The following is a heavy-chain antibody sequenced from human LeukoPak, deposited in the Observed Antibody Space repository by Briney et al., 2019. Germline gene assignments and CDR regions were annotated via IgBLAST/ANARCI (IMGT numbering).Heavy chain of an antibody. CDR2: IIPIFGTA. J-gene: IGHJ4*02. Sequence: ASVKVSCKASGGTFSSNAISWLRQAPGQGLEWMGGIIPIFGTANYAQKFQGRVTITADESTSTAYMELSSLRSEDTAVYYCARDLSSGWYYFDYWGQGTLVTVSS. D-gene: IGHD6-19*01. V-gene: IGHV1-69*01. CDR3: ARDLSSGWYYFDY. CDR1: GGTFSSNA.